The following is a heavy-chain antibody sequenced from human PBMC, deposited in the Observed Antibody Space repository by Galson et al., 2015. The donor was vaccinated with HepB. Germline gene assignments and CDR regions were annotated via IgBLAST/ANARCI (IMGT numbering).Heavy chain of an antibody. D-gene: IGHD3-3*01. J-gene: IGHJ6*02. CDR1: GDSVSSNSAT. CDR2: TYYRSKWNN. CDR3: ARASRSGVYNGMDV. V-gene: IGHV6-1*01. Sequence: CAISGDSVSSNSATWNWIRQSPSRGLEWLGRTYYRSKWNNDYASSAKSRITIRSDTSKNEVSLQMNPVTPEDTAVYYCARASRSGVYNGMDVWGQGTTVTVSS.